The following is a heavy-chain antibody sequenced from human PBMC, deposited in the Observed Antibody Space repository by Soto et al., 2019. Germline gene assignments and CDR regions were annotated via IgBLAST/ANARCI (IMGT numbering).Heavy chain of an antibody. J-gene: IGHJ4*02. V-gene: IGHV1-46*01. CDR3: ARESTVGSVFDY. Sequence: QVQLVQSGAEVKKPGASVKVSCKASGYTFTSYYMHWVRQAPGQGLEWMGIINPSGGSTSYAQKFQGRVSMTRDTSTSTVYMEMSSLRYEDTAVYYYARESTVGSVFDYWGQGTLVTLSS. D-gene: IGHD3-10*01. CDR1: GYTFTSYY. CDR2: INPSGGST.